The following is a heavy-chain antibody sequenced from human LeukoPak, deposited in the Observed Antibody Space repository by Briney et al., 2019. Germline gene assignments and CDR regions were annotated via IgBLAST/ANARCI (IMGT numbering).Heavy chain of an antibody. V-gene: IGHV4-39*07. CDR2: IYYSGNT. Sequence: SETLSLTCTVSGGSISSSSYYWGWIRQPPGKGLEWIGSIYYSGNTYYNPSLKSRVTISVDTSKNQFSLKLSSVTAADTAVYYCAASYSGSYYASWLNWFDPWGQGTLVTVSS. CDR3: AASYSGSYYASWLNWFDP. CDR1: GGSISSSSYY. J-gene: IGHJ5*02. D-gene: IGHD1-26*01.